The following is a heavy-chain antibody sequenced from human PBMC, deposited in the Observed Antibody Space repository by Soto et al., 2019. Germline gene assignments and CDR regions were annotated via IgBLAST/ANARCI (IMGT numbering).Heavy chain of an antibody. Sequence: ETLSLTCSVSGASISGSYWSWIRQSPGKGLEWLGYVYYTGSTNYSPSLRSRVSISVDTSKNEFSLRLSSVTAADTAVYFCARSVAVPGAHIDYWGQGTQVTVSS. J-gene: IGHJ4*02. V-gene: IGHV4-59*01. CDR2: VYYTGST. CDR1: GASISGSY. D-gene: IGHD6-19*01. CDR3: ARSVAVPGAHIDY.